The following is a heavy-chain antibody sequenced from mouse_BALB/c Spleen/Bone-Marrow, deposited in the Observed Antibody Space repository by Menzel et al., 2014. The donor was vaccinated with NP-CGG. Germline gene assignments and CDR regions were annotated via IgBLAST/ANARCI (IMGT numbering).Heavy chain of an antibody. CDR1: DYTFTSYY. CDR3: ASGDY. Sequence: VQLQESGPELVKPGASVRISCKASDYTFTSYYIHWVKQRPGQGLEWIGWIYPGNVNTKYNEKFKGKATLTADKSSSTAYLQLSSLTSEDSAVYFCASGDYWGQGTTLTVSS. J-gene: IGHJ2*01. V-gene: IGHV1S56*01. CDR2: IYPGNVNT.